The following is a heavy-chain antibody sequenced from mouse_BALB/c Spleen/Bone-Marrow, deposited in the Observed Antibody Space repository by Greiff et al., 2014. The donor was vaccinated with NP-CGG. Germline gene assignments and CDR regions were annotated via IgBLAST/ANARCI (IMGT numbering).Heavy chain of an antibody. CDR2: IDPANGNT. D-gene: IGHD1-1*01. CDR1: GFNVKDTY. CDR3: APYYYGSSQFAY. V-gene: IGHV14-3*02. Sequence: VQLQQSGAELVEPGASVKLSCTASGFNVKDTYMHWGEQRPEQGLEWIGRIDPANGNTKYDPKFQGKATITADTSSNTAYLQLSSLTSEDAAVYYCAPYYYGSSQFAYWGQGTLVTVSA. J-gene: IGHJ3*01.